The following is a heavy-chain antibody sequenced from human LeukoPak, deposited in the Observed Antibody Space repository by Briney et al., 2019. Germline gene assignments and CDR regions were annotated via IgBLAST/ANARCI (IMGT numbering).Heavy chain of an antibody. Sequence: GGSLRLSCAASGFTVSSNYMSWVRQAPGKGLEWVAHIKQDGSEKNYVDSVEGRFTISRDNAKNSVYLRMNSLRAEDTAVYYCARVWSGFDVWGQGTMVTVSS. J-gene: IGHJ3*01. CDR2: IKQDGSEK. CDR1: GFTVSSNY. V-gene: IGHV3-7*04. D-gene: IGHD3-3*01. CDR3: ARVWSGFDV.